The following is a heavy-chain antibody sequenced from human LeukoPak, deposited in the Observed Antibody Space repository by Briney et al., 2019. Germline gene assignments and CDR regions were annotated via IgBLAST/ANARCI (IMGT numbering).Heavy chain of an antibody. V-gene: IGHV3-23*01. CDR2: ISGSDGNT. CDR3: AKDSAKKYDDY. Sequence: GGSLRLSCAASGFTFSSYAMSWVRQAPGKGLEWVSGISGSDGNTYYADSVKGRFTISRENSKNTLYLQMNGLRAEDTAVYYCAKDSAKKYDDYWGQGTLVTVSS. J-gene: IGHJ4*02. D-gene: IGHD2/OR15-2a*01. CDR1: GFTFSSYA.